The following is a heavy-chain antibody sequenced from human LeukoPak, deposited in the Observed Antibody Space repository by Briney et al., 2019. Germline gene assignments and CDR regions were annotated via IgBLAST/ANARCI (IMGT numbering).Heavy chain of an antibody. D-gene: IGHD1-26*01. CDR2: ISSSSSTI. CDR3: ARGNSGSYSQDWFDP. J-gene: IGHJ5*02. Sequence: GGSLRLSCAASGFTFSSYNMNWVRQAPGKGLEWVSYISSSSSTIYYADSVKGRFTISRDNAKNSLYLQMNSLRDDDMALYYCARGNSGSYSQDWFDPWGQGTLVTVSS. CDR1: GFTFSSYN. V-gene: IGHV3-48*02.